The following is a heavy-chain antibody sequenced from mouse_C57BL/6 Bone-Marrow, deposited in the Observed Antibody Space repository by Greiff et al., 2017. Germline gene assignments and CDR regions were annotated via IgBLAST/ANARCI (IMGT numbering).Heavy chain of an antibody. J-gene: IGHJ2*01. CDR2: ISSGGSYT. CDR3: ARLDDYDREGDY. Sequence: EVQVVESGGDLVKPGGSLKLSCAASGFTFSSYGMSWVRRTPDKRLEWVATISSGGSYTYYPDSVKGRFTISRDNAKNTLYLQMSSLKSEDTAMYYCARLDDYDREGDYWGQGTTLTVSS. CDR1: GFTFSSYG. D-gene: IGHD2-4*01. V-gene: IGHV5-6*01.